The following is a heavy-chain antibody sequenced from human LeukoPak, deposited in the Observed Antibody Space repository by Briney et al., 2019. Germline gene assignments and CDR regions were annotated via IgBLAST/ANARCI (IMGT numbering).Heavy chain of an antibody. J-gene: IGHJ3*02. Sequence: SEALSLTGTVSGGSISSYYWSWIRQPPGKGLEWIGYIHYSGSTNYNPSLKSRVTISVDTSKNQFSLKVNSVTATDTAVYYCASSAFDIWGQGTMVTVSS. V-gene: IGHV4-59*08. CDR3: ASSAFDI. CDR2: IHYSGST. CDR1: GGSISSYY.